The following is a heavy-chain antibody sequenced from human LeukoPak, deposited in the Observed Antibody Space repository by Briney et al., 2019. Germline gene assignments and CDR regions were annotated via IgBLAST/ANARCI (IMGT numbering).Heavy chain of an antibody. Sequence: PSETLSLTCTVSGGSISNKYWSWIRQPPGKGLEWIGYIYYSGSTNYNPSLKSRVTISVDTSKNQFSLKLSSVTAADTAVYYCARFVRGGGSPNMDVWGKGTTVTISS. V-gene: IGHV4-59*01. CDR3: ARFVRGGGSPNMDV. D-gene: IGHD3-10*01. J-gene: IGHJ6*03. CDR1: GGSISNKY. CDR2: IYYSGST.